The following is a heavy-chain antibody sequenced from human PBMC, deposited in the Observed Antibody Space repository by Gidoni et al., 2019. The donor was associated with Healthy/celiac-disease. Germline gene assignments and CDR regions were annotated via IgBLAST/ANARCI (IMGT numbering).Heavy chain of an antibody. CDR1: GFSFSSYS. CDR2: ISSSSSYI. D-gene: IGHD1-26*01. J-gene: IGHJ4*02. Sequence: EVQLVESGGGLVKPGGSLRLSRAASGFSFSSYSMNWVRQAPGKGLEWVSSISSSSSYIYYADSVKGRFTISRDNAKNSLYLQMNSPRAEDTAVYYCARDWSGSYIYYFDYWGQGTLVTVSS. CDR3: ARDWSGSYIYYFDY. V-gene: IGHV3-21*01.